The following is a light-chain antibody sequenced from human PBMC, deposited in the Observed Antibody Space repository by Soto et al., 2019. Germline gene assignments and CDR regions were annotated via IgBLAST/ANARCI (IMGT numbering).Light chain of an antibody. CDR1: SSDVGSYNY. CDR3: ISYTTISTYV. CDR2: DVS. Sequence: QSVLTQPASVSGSPGQSIAISCPGTSSDVGSYNYVSWYQHHPGKAPKVMIYDVSSRPSGVSNRFSGSKSGNTASLTISGLQAEDEADYYCISYTTISTYVFGTGTKVTVL. V-gene: IGLV2-14*03. J-gene: IGLJ1*01.